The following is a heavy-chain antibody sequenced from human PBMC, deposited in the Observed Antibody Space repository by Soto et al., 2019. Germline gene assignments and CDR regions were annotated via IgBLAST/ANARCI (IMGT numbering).Heavy chain of an antibody. Sequence: GESLKISCAASGFTFSSYAMSWVRQAPGKGLEWVSVMSNSGGETFYAASVKGRFTISRDNSKSALYLQMNSLRAEDTALYYCAKGGSGSSYSGMDVWGKGTTVTVSS. D-gene: IGHD2-15*01. V-gene: IGHV3-23*01. CDR2: MSNSGGET. CDR3: AKGGSGSSYSGMDV. CDR1: GFTFSSYA. J-gene: IGHJ6*04.